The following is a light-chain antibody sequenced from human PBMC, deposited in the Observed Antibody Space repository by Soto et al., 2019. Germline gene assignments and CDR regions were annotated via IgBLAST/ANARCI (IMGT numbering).Light chain of an antibody. CDR3: ATWDNRLSGPV. CDR2: EVS. Sequence: QSVLTQPASVSGSPGQSITISCTGTSSDIGTYKYVSWFQHHPGKAPKLIIFEVSNRPSGISDRFSASKSDTSASLAISGLRSDDEADYYCATWDNRLSGPVFGGGTKVTVL. J-gene: IGLJ3*02. V-gene: IGLV2-14*01. CDR1: SSDIGTYKY.